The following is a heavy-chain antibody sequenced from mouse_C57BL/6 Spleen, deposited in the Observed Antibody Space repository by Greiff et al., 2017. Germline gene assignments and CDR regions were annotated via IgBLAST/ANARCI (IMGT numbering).Heavy chain of an antibody. Sequence: QVQLQQPGTELVKPGASVKLSCKASGYTFTSYWMHWVKQRPGQGLEWIGNINPSNGGTNYNEKFKSKATLTVDKSSSTAYMQRSSLTSEDSAVYYCAREGGQLGGFAYWGQGTLVTVSA. J-gene: IGHJ3*01. CDR1: GYTFTSYW. D-gene: IGHD3-1*01. CDR3: AREGGQLGGFAY. CDR2: INPSNGGT. V-gene: IGHV1-53*01.